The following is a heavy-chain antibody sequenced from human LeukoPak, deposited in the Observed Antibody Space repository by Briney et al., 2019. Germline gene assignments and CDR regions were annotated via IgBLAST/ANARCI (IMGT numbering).Heavy chain of an antibody. J-gene: IGHJ6*03. Sequence: GGSLRLSCAASGFTFTTYEMTWVRQAPGKGLERVAYITGSGSTTYHADSVKGRFTISRDNAKNALYLQMNNLRVEDTAVYYCARVAETPGTTVTTYYYYMDVWGKGTTVTISS. CDR1: GFTFTTYE. CDR3: ARVAETPGTTVTTYYYYMDV. CDR2: ITGSGSTT. D-gene: IGHD4-17*01. V-gene: IGHV3-48*03.